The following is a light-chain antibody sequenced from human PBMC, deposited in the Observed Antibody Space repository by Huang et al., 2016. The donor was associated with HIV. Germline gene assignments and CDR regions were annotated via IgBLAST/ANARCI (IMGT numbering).Light chain of an antibody. J-gene: IGKJ1*01. CDR2: VAS. CDR1: QVIGNS. V-gene: IGKV1-27*01. Sequence: DIQMTQSPSSLSAFVGDTVTITCRASQVIGNSLAWYQQKPGRPPKLLIYVASTLQSGVPSRFSGIGSGTDFTLTISNLQTEDVATYYCQKYDSAPRTFGQGTRV. CDR3: QKYDSAPRT.